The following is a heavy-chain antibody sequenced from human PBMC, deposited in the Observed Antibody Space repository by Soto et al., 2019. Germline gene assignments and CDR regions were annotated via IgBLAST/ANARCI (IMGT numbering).Heavy chain of an antibody. CDR2: IYYSGST. D-gene: IGHD2-2*01. CDR1: GGSISSGDYY. J-gene: IGHJ6*02. V-gene: IGHV4-30-4*01. Sequence: QVQLQESGPGLVKPSQTLSLTCTVSGGSISSGDYYWSWIRQPPGKGLEWIGYIYYSGSTYYNPSPKSRVTISVDTSKNQFSLKLSSVTAADTAVYYCARDRRYCSSTSCRNYYYGMDVWGQGTTVTVSS. CDR3: ARDRRYCSSTSCRNYYYGMDV.